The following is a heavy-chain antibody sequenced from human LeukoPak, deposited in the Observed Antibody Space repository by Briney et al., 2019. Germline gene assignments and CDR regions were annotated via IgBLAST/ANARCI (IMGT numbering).Heavy chain of an antibody. Sequence: GGSLRLSCAASGFTFSGFWMHWVRQAPGKGLVWVSRVDPDGTDSTYADSVKGRFTISKYNAKNTLYLQMNSLRAEDTAVYYCARTGVRDYGSGSPDAFDIWGQGTMVTVSS. CDR2: VDPDGTDS. V-gene: IGHV3-74*01. D-gene: IGHD3-10*01. CDR1: GFTFSGFW. CDR3: ARTGVRDYGSGSPDAFDI. J-gene: IGHJ3*02.